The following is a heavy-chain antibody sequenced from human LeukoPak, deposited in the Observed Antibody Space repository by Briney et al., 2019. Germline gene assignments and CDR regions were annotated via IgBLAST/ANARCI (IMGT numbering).Heavy chain of an antibody. D-gene: IGHD4-17*01. CDR3: ARISRGDYDVDY. CDR2: IFSNDEK. CDR1: GFSLSNARMG. V-gene: IGHV2-26*01. Sequence: SGPTLVNPTETLTLTFTVSGFSLSNARMGVSWIRQPPGKALEWLAHIFSNDEKSYSTSLNSRLTISKDTSKSQLVLTMTNMDPVDTATYYCARISRGDYDVDYWGQGTLVTVSS. J-gene: IGHJ4*02.